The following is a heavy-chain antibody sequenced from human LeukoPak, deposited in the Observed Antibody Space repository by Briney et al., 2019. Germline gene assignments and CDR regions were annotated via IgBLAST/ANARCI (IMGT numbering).Heavy chain of an antibody. J-gene: IGHJ4*02. D-gene: IGHD2-2*01. CDR3: ARDPLPFEPRSSWLPH. Sequence: GASVKVSCTPSVYTFTTYGISWVRQAPGQGREWMGLISAYNGNTNYAQKLQGRVTMTTDTSTSTAYMELRSLRSDDTDVYYCARDPLPFEPRSSWLPHWGQGTLVTVSS. V-gene: IGHV1-18*01. CDR2: ISAYNGNT. CDR1: VYTFTTYG.